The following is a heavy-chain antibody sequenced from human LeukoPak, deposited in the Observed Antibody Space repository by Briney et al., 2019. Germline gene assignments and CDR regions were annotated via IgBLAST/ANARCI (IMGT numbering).Heavy chain of an antibody. V-gene: IGHV4-39*01. J-gene: IGHJ4*02. CDR2: IYYSGSP. CDR3: SRLLYDSRGYYYFDL. CDR1: GGSISRNSHY. D-gene: IGHD3-22*01. Sequence: SETLSLTCTVSGGSISRNSHYWGWIRQPPGKGLEWIGSIYYSGSPYHNPSLKSRVTMSVDTSKNQFSLELSSVTAADTAVYYCSRLLYDSRGYYYFDLWGQGTLVTVSS.